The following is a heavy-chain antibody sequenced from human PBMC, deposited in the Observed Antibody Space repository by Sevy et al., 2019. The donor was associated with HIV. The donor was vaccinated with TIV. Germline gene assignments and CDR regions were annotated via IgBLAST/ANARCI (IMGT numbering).Heavy chain of an antibody. CDR1: GFTFSSYW. J-gene: IGHJ4*02. CDR3: ARDSASIAAAGRDY. CDR2: IKQDGSEK. V-gene: IGHV3-7*01. D-gene: IGHD6-13*01. Sequence: ASVKVSCAASGFTFSSYWMSWVRQAPGKGLEWVANIKQDGSEKYYVDSVKGRFTISRDNATNSLYLQRNSLRAEDTAVYYCARDSASIAAAGRDYWGQRTLVTVSS.